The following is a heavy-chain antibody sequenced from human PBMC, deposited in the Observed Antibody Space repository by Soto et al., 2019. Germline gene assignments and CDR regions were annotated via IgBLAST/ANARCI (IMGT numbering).Heavy chain of an antibody. J-gene: IGHJ6*02. CDR3: ARDRNNYYGMDV. CDR2: IYYSGST. V-gene: IGHV4-30-4*01. CDR1: GVSISSGGYY. Sequence: TSETLSLTCTVSGVSISSGGYYWSWIRQPPGKGLEWIWYIYYSGSTYYNPSLKSRVTISVDTSKNQFSLKLSSVTAADTAVYYCARDRNNYYGMDVWGQGTTVTVSS.